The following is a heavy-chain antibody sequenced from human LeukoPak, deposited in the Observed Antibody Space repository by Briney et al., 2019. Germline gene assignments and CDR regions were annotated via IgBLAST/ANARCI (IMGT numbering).Heavy chain of an antibody. CDR1: GYTFTSYG. CDR2: ISAYNGNT. D-gene: IGHD3-3*01. J-gene: IGHJ4*02. Sequence: GASVKVSCKASGYTFTSYGISWVRQAPGQGLEWMGWISAYNGNTNYAQKLQGRVTMTTDTSTSTAYMELRSLRSDDTAVYYCARDLTDFWSGYPPVGDYWGQGTLVTVSS. CDR3: ARDLTDFWSGYPPVGDY. V-gene: IGHV1-18*01.